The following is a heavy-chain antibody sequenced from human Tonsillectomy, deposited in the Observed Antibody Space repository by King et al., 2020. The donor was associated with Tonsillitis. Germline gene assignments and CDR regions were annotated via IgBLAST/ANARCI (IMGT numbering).Heavy chain of an antibody. Sequence: VQLVESGGGVVQPGRSLRLSCAASGFTFSSYDMHWVRQAPGKGLEWVAVISYDASNKYYADSVKGRFTISRDNSKNTLYLQMNSLRAEDTAVYYCATDPPPYCGGDCGDWYFDLWGRGTLVTVSS. CDR3: ATDPPPYCGGDCGDWYFDL. D-gene: IGHD2-21*02. V-gene: IGHV3-30*03. J-gene: IGHJ2*01. CDR2: ISYDASNK. CDR1: GFTFSSYD.